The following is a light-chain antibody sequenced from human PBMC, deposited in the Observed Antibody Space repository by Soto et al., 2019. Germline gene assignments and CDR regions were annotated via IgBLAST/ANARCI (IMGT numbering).Light chain of an antibody. CDR1: RGVSSY. Sequence: EIVLTQSPATLSLSPGERATLSCGASRGVSSYLAWYQQKPGQAPRLLIYDASSRATGIPARFSGSGSGTAFTITISSLEPEDFAVYFCQHRSDWPPRFTCGGGIYVEI. CDR3: QHRSDWPPRFT. CDR2: DAS. J-gene: IGKJ4*01. V-gene: IGKV3-11*01.